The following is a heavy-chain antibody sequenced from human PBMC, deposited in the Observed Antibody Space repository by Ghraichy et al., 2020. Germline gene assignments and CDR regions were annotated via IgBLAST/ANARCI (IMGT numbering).Heavy chain of an antibody. J-gene: IGHJ4*02. D-gene: IGHD5-18*01. CDR3: ARVGRGYSYGYDDY. Sequence: SETLSLTCTVSGGSISSGGYYWSWIRQHPGKGLEWIGYIYYSGSTYYNPSLKSRVTISVDTSKNQFSLKLSSVTAADTAVYYCARVGRGYSYGYDDYWGQGTLVTVSS. CDR2: IYYSGST. V-gene: IGHV4-31*03. CDR1: GGSISSGGYY.